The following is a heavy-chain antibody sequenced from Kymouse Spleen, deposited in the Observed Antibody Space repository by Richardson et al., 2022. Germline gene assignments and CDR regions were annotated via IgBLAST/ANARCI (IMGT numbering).Heavy chain of an antibody. V-gene: IGHV3-23*04. Sequence: EVQLVESGGGLVQPGGSLRLSCAASGFTFSSYAMSWVRQAPGKGLEWVSAISGSGGSTYYADSVKGRFTISRDNSKNTLYLQMNSLRAEDTAVYYCAKDHRITGTTGYYFDYWGQGTLVTVSS. CDR1: GFTFSSYA. CDR3: AKDHRITGTTGYYFDY. D-gene: IGHD1-7*01. J-gene: IGHJ4*02. CDR2: ISGSGGST.